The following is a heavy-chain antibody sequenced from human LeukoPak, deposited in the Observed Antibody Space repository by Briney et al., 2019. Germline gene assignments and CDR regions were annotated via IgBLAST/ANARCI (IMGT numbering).Heavy chain of an antibody. D-gene: IGHD1-26*01. CDR2: INTNTGNP. J-gene: IGHJ4*02. V-gene: IGHV7-4-1*02. Sequence: ASVKVSCKASGYTFTSYAMNWVRQAPGQGLEWMGWINTNTGNPTYAQGFTGRFVFSLDTSVSTAYLQISSLKAEDTAVYYCARDGSEEWELLLDYWGQGTLVTVSS. CDR1: GYTFTSYA. CDR3: ARDGSEEWELLLDY.